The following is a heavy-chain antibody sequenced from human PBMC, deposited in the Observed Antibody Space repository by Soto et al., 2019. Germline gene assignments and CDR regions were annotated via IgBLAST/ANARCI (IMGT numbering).Heavy chain of an antibody. V-gene: IGHV4-4*02. D-gene: IGHD6-13*01. J-gene: IGHJ4*02. CDR2: IYHSGST. Sequence: PSETLSLTCAVSGGSISSSNWWSWVRQPPGKGLEWIGEIYHSGSTNYNPSLKSRVTISVDKSKNQFSLKLSSVTAADTAVYYCARSWGSSWYRINYFDYWGQGTLVTVSS. CDR3: ARSWGSSWYRINYFDY. CDR1: GGSISSSNW.